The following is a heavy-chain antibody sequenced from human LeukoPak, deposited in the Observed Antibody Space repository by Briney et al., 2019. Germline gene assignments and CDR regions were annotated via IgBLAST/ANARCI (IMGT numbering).Heavy chain of an antibody. CDR1: GFTFDDYA. Sequence: QSGGSLRLSCAASGFTFDDYAMHWVRQAPGKGLEWVSGISWNSGSIGYADSVKGRFTISRDNAKNSLYLQMNSLRAEDTAVYYCARDHFRQANYGMDVWGQGTTVTVSS. J-gene: IGHJ6*02. D-gene: IGHD3-3*02. CDR2: ISWNSGSI. CDR3: ARDHFRQANYGMDV. V-gene: IGHV3-9*01.